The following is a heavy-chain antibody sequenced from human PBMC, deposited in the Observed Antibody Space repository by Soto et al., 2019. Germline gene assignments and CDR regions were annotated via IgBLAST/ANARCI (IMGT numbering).Heavy chain of an antibody. CDR2: INGGGGGT. CDR1: GFTFSNYA. Sequence: PGGSLRLSCAASGFTFSNYAMSWVRQAPGKGLEWVSTINGGGGGTYYATSVRGRFTVSRDDAKNTLYLQMNSLRVEDTATYYCAKTKGVVPSSVTDYWGQGTMVTVS. D-gene: IGHD2-8*01. V-gene: IGHV3-23*01. J-gene: IGHJ4*02. CDR3: AKTKGVVPSSVTDY.